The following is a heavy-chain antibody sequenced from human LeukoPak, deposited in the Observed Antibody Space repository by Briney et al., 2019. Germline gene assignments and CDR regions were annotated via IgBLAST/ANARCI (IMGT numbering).Heavy chain of an antibody. V-gene: IGHV3-23*01. CDR1: GFTFSSYA. CDR3: ARGIAAAGTDYYYYMDV. Sequence: PGGSLRLSCAASGFTFSSYAMSWVRQAPGKGLEWVSAISGSGGSTYYADSVKGRFTISRDNSKNTLYLQMNSLRAEDTAVYYCARGIAAAGTDYYYYMDVWGKGTTVTVSS. J-gene: IGHJ6*03. CDR2: ISGSGGST. D-gene: IGHD6-13*01.